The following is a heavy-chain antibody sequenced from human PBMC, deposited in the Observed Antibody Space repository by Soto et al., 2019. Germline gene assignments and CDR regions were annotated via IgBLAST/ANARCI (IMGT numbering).Heavy chain of an antibody. V-gene: IGHV1-18*01. CDR1: GYTFTSYG. J-gene: IGHJ6*02. CDR3: ARDLGEMATILDYYYYGRPYGMDV. Sequence: ASVKVSCKTYGYTFTSYGISWVRQAPGQGLEWMGWISAYNGNTNYAQKLQGRVTMTTDTSTSTAYMELRSLRSDDTAVYYCARDLGEMATILDYYYYGRPYGMDVWGQGTTVTVSS. CDR2: ISAYNGNT. D-gene: IGHD3-16*01.